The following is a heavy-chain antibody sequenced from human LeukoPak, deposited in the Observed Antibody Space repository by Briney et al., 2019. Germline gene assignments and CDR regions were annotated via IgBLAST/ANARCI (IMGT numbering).Heavy chain of an antibody. CDR2: LNPSNDVT. Sequence: ASVKVSCKASGYIFNDHYIHWVRQAPGQGLEWMGWLNPSNDVTNYVQRFQGSVAMTRDTSISTAYMELTGLRPDDTAMYYCARGMVTTSGSFDYWGQGTLVTVSS. CDR3: ARGMVTTSGSFDY. D-gene: IGHD4-17*01. V-gene: IGHV1-2*04. CDR1: GYIFNDHY. J-gene: IGHJ4*02.